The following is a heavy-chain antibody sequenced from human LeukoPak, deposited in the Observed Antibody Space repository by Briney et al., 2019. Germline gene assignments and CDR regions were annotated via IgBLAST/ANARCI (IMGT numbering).Heavy chain of an antibody. J-gene: IGHJ4*02. V-gene: IGHV4-4*07. Sequence: TSETLSLTCTVSGGSINSYYWSWIRQPAGKGLEWIGRMYTSGSTNYNPSLKSRVTISVDTSKNQFSLKLSFVTAADTAVYYCARIEYSSSCDYWGQGTLVTVSS. CDR1: GGSINSYY. CDR3: ARIEYSSSCDY. D-gene: IGHD6-6*01. CDR2: MYTSGST.